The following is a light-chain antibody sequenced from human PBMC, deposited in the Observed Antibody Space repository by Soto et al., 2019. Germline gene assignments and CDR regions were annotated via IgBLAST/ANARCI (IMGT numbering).Light chain of an antibody. CDR1: QSVSSSY. CDR3: QHYGNSPPFT. Sequence: EIVLTQSPGTLSLSPGERATLSCRAGQSVSSSYLAWYQQKPGQAPRLLIYGASSRATGIPDRFSGSGSGTDFTLTISRLEPEDFAVYFCQHYGNSPPFTFGQGTKVDIK. J-gene: IGKJ2*01. CDR2: GAS. V-gene: IGKV3-20*01.